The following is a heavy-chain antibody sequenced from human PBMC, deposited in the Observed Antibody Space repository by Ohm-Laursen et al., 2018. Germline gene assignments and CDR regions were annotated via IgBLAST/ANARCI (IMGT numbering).Heavy chain of an antibody. CDR1: GYTFTDYY. CDR2: VDPEDGET. CDR3: TRSGDWFDP. D-gene: IGHD1-14*01. V-gene: IGHV1-69-2*01. Sequence: ASVKVSCKVSGYTFTDYYMHWVQQAPGKGLEWMGLVDPEDGETIYAEKFQGRVTITADTSTDTAYMELSSLRSEDTAVYYCTRSGDWFDPWGQGTLVTVSS. J-gene: IGHJ5*02.